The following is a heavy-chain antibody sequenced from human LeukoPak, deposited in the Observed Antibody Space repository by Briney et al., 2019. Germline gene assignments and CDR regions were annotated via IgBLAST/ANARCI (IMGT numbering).Heavy chain of an antibody. CDR1: GGSISSGDYY. Sequence: PSQTLSLTRTVSGGSISSGDYYWSWIRQPPGKGLEWIGYIYYSGSTYYNPSLKSRVTISVDTSKNQFSLKLSSVTAADTAVYYCAREYYDRHRYFDLWGRGTVVTVSS. V-gene: IGHV4-30-4*01. CDR3: AREYYDRHRYFDL. CDR2: IYYSGST. J-gene: IGHJ2*01. D-gene: IGHD3-22*01.